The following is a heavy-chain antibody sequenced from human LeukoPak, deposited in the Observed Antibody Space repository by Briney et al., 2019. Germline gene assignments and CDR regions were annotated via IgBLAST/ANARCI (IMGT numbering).Heavy chain of an antibody. V-gene: IGHV4-34*01. D-gene: IGHD3-22*01. CDR3: ARLSITMIVVVLDRGAFDI. CDR2: IDHSGRT. J-gene: IGHJ3*02. Sequence: PSETLSLTCAVYGGSFSGYYWSWIRQPPGKGLEWIGEIDHSGRTNSNPSLKSRVTISVDMSKNQFSLKLSSVTAADTAVYYCARLSITMIVVVLDRGAFDIWGQGTMVTVSS. CDR1: GGSFSGYY.